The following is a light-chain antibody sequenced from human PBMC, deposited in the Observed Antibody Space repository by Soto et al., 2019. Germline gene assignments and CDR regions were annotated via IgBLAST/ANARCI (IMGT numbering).Light chain of an antibody. V-gene: IGKV3-20*01. CDR3: QQYDNSPIT. CDR1: QAISDN. CDR2: GAS. Sequence: IVMSQSPAALSVSPGERATLSCRASQAISDNLAWYQHKPGQPPRLLIYGASSRATGIPDRFSGTGSETDFTLTISRLEPEDFAVYYCQQYDNSPITFGQGTRLAIK. J-gene: IGKJ5*01.